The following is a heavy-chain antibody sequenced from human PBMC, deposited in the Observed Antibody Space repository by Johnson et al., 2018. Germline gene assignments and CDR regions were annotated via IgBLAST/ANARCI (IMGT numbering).Heavy chain of an antibody. CDR1: GGSISSYY. V-gene: IGHV4-59*01. CDR2: IYYSGST. Sequence: QVQLQESGPGLVKPSETLSLTCTVSGGSISSYYWSWIRQPPGKGLEWIGYIYYSGSTNYNPSLKSRVTISVDTTKNQFSLKLSSVTAADTAGYYCARSPRRIAAAAYYYYYYMDVWGKGTTVTVSS. CDR3: ARSPRRIAAAAYYYYYYMDV. J-gene: IGHJ6*03. D-gene: IGHD6-13*01.